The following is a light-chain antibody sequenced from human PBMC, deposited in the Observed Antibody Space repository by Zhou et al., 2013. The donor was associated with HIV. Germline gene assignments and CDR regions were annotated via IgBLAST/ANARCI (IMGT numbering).Light chain of an antibody. Sequence: DIQMTQSPSSLSAFVGDRVTITCRSSQYISKSLNWFQQKPGKVPKLLIFDASSLQNGVPSRFSGSGSGTDFTLTINNLQPEDFAVYYCQENYDTFFTFGPGTRV. CDR2: DAS. V-gene: IGKV1-39*01. CDR3: QENYDTFFT. CDR1: QYISKS. J-gene: IGKJ3*01.